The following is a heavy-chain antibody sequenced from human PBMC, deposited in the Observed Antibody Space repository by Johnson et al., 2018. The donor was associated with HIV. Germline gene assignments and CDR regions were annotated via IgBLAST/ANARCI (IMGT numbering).Heavy chain of an antibody. D-gene: IGHD3-10*01. CDR2: IYSGGST. J-gene: IGHJ3*02. Sequence: VQLVESGGGLIQPGGSLRLSCAASGFTVSSNYMSWVRQAPGKGLEWVSVIYSGGSTYYADSVKGRFTISRDNSKNTLYLQMNSLRAEDTAVYYCARDQPVLVRGVIITGAFDIWGQGTMVTVSS. V-gene: IGHV3-53*01. CDR3: ARDQPVLVRGVIITGAFDI. CDR1: GFTVSSNY.